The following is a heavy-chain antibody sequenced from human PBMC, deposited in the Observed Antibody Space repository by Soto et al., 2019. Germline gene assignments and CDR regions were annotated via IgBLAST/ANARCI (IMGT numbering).Heavy chain of an antibody. CDR2: IYNSGSS. V-gene: IGHV4-31*03. Sequence: SETLSLTCTVSGDSISRNGFFWTWIRQHPGKGLEWIGYIYNSGSSYYNPSLKSRVIISVDTSKNHFSLNLTAVTAADTAVYYCARVPPPYSFSYDDWGQGTLVTVSS. J-gene: IGHJ4*02. D-gene: IGHD5-12*01. CDR3: ARVPPPYSFSYDD. CDR1: GDSISRNGFF.